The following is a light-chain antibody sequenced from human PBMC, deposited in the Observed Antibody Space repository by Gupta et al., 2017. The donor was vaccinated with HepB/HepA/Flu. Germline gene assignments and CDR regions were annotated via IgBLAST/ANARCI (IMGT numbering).Light chain of an antibody. Sequence: DIQMTQSPSSLSASVGDRVTITCQASQDISNYLNWYQQKPGKAPKLLIYDASKLETGVPSRVSGSGTGTDFTFTSRSLQDEDIDKYYYQQYANLLFGHGTKVDIK. CDR3: QQYANLL. CDR2: DAS. CDR1: QDISNY. J-gene: IGKJ3*01. V-gene: IGKV1-33*01.